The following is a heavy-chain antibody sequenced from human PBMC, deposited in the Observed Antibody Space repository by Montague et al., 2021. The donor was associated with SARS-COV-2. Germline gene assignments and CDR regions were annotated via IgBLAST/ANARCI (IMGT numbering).Heavy chain of an antibody. CDR3: ARAGSQRFFEL. Sequence: SETLSLTCAVNSGSLRNYYWSRIRQPPGKGLEWIGEIRLPGGTNXDPSLKGRVTISLDTSNNHVSLNLNSVTTADTAVYFCARAGSQRFFELWGRGTLVTVSS. CDR2: IRLPGGT. D-gene: IGHD1-1*01. J-gene: IGHJ2*01. V-gene: IGHV4-34*01. CDR1: SGSLRNYY.